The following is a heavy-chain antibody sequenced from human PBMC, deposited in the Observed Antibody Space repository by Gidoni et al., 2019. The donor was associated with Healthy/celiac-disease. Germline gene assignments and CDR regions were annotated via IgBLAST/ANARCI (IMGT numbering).Heavy chain of an antibody. J-gene: IGHJ3*02. CDR1: GFTFSSYA. CDR2: ISGSGGST. Sequence: EVQLLESGGGLVQPGGSMRLSCAASGFTFSSYAMSWVRQAPGKGLEWVSAISGSGGSTYYADSVKGRFTISRDNSKNTLYLQMNSLRAEDTAVYYCAKVLVAATLGLPYASPGAFDIWGQGTMVTVSS. V-gene: IGHV3-23*01. CDR3: AKVLVAATLGLPYASPGAFDI. D-gene: IGHD2-15*01.